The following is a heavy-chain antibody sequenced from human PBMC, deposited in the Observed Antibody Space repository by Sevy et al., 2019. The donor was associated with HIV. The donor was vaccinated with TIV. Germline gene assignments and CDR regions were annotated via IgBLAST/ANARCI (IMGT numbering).Heavy chain of an antibody. CDR1: GGTFSSYA. CDR3: ARDMQQLIQKTKHAEYFQH. V-gene: IGHV1-69*13. Sequence: ASVKVSCKASGGTFSSYAISWVRQAPGQGLEWMGGIIPIFGTANYAQKFQGRVTITADESTSTAYMELSSLRSEDTAVYYCARDMQQLIQKTKHAEYFQHWGQGTLVTVSS. CDR2: IIPIFGTA. J-gene: IGHJ1*01. D-gene: IGHD6-13*01.